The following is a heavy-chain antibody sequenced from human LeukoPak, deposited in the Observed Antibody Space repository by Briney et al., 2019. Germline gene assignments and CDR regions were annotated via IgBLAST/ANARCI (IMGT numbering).Heavy chain of an antibody. Sequence: PSETLSLTCTVSGGSISSSRYYWAWIRQPPGKGLEWIGNIYYSGSSYYNPSLKSRVTISLDTSKNQFSLKLSSVTAADTAVYYCAREMSSGWRDWGQGTLVTVSS. CDR1: GGSISSSRYY. V-gene: IGHV4-39*02. D-gene: IGHD6-19*01. J-gene: IGHJ4*02. CDR3: AREMSSGWRD. CDR2: IYYSGSS.